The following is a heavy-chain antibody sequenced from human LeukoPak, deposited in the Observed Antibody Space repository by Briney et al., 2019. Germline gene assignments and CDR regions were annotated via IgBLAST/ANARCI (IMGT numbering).Heavy chain of an antibody. J-gene: IGHJ6*02. CDR2: MNPNSGNT. CDR1: GYTFTSYD. V-gene: IGHV1-8*01. D-gene: IGHD3-22*01. CDR3: ARGRYYDSSGYYPYYYYYGMDV. Sequence: GASVKVSCKASGYTFTSYDINWVRQATGQGLEWMGWMNPNSGNTGYAQKFQGRVTMTRNTSISTAYMELSSLRSEDTAVYYCARGRYYDSSGYYPYYYYYGMDVWGQGTTVPVSS.